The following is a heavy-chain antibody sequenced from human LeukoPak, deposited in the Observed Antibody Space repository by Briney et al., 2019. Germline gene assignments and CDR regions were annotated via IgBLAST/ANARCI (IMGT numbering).Heavy chain of an antibody. V-gene: IGHV1-24*01. J-gene: IGHJ4*02. CDR3: ATDLPPYYYDSSGYNY. CDR1: GYTLTELS. CDR2: FDPEDGET. Sequence: ASVKVSCKVSGYTLTELSMHWVRQAPGKGLEWMGGFDPEDGETIYAQKFQGRVTMTEDTSTDTAYMELSSLRSEDTAVYYCATDLPPYYYDSSGYNYWGQGTLVTVSS. D-gene: IGHD3-22*01.